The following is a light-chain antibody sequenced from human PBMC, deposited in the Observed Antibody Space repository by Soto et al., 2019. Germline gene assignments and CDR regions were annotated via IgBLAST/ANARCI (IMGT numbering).Light chain of an antibody. V-gene: IGLV2-14*01. CDR1: SSDIGAYNY. Sequence: QSALTQPASVSGSPGQSITISCTGTSSDIGAYNYVSWYQQYPGKAPKLMIYGVTNRPSGVSDRFAGSKSGNTASLTISGLQAEDEADYYCSSYASSTTSVVFGGGTKVTVL. J-gene: IGLJ2*01. CDR2: GVT. CDR3: SSYASSTTSVV.